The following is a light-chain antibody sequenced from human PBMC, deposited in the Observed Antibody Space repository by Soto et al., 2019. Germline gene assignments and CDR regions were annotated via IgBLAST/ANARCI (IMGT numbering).Light chain of an antibody. J-gene: IGLJ1*01. CDR1: SSDVGGYNY. CDR2: EVN. V-gene: IGLV2-8*01. CDR3: SSYAGSSNV. Sequence: QASRTEPPSASGSPGQSVAISCTGTSSDVGGYNYVSWYQQHPGKAPKLMIYEVNKRPSGVPDRFSGSKSGNTASLTVSGLQAEDEADYYCSSYAGSSNVFGTGNKVTV.